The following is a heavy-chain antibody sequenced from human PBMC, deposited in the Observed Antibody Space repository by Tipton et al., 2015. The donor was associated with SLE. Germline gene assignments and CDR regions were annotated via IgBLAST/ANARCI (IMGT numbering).Heavy chain of an antibody. V-gene: IGHV4-59*04. D-gene: IGHD6-13*01. CDR2: ICDTGTT. J-gene: IGHJ5*02. Sequence: TLSLTCNVSGGSLSNYYWSWIRQAPGKGLEWIGTICDTGTTYYYPSLDSRVTMSVDTSNNLFSLRLTSVTAADTAIYYCARLPAGLWFDPWGQGTLVTVSS. CDR1: GGSLSNYY. CDR3: ARLPAGLWFDP.